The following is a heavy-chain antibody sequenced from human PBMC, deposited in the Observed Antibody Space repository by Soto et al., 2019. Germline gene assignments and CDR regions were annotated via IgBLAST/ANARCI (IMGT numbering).Heavy chain of an antibody. CDR1: GYTFTSYD. Sequence: PSVKVSCKASGYTFTSYDINWVRQATGQGLEWMGWMNPNSGNTGYAQKFQGRVTMTRNTSISTAYMELSSLRSEDTAVYYCARGECTNGVCWDFDYWGQGTLVTVSS. V-gene: IGHV1-8*01. D-gene: IGHD2-8*01. CDR3: ARGECTNGVCWDFDY. J-gene: IGHJ4*02. CDR2: MNPNSGNT.